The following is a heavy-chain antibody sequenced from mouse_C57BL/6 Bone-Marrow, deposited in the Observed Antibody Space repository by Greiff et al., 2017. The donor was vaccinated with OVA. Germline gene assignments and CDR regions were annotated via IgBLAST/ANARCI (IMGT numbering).Heavy chain of an antibody. Sequence: VQRVESGPGLVAPSQRLSISCTVSGFSFTSYGVDWVRQPPGKGLEWLGVIWGGGSTHYNSALMSRLSISKDNTKNQVFLKMNSQETDDRAMYYCAKLGWFAYWGQGTLVTVSA. CDR1: GFSFTSYG. D-gene: IGHD4-1*01. CDR2: IWGGGST. V-gene: IGHV2-9*01. CDR3: AKLGWFAY. J-gene: IGHJ3*01.